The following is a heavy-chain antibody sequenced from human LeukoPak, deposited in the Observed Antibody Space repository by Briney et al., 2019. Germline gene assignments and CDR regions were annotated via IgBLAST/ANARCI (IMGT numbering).Heavy chain of an antibody. Sequence: ASVKVSCKASGYTFTDYYMHWVRQAPGPGLEWMGWINPYSGDTNSAQKFQGRVTMTRDTSISTAYMELSWLRSDDTAVYYCARASYESSLRIDDFRGQGSLVTVSS. CDR2: INPYSGDT. CDR3: ARASYESSLRIDDF. D-gene: IGHD3-22*01. J-gene: IGHJ4*02. V-gene: IGHV1-2*02. CDR1: GYTFTDYY.